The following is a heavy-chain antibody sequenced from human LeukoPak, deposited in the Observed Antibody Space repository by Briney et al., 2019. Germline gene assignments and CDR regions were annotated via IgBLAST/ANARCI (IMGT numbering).Heavy chain of an antibody. Sequence: SATLSLTCAVYGGSFSGYYWSWIHPPPRKGQGLIGEINHSGSTNYNPSLKSRVTISVDTSKNQFSLKLSSVTAADTAVYYCARQYCSSTSCYFDYWGQGTLVTVSS. CDR2: INHSGST. J-gene: IGHJ4*02. CDR3: ARQYCSSTSCYFDY. CDR1: GGSFSGYY. D-gene: IGHD2-2*01. V-gene: IGHV4-34*01.